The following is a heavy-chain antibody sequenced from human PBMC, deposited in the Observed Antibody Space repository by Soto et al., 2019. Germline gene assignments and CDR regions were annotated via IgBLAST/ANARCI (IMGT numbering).Heavy chain of an antibody. Sequence: SETLSLTCAVYGGSFSGYYWSWIRQPPGKGLEWIGEINHSGSTNYNPSLKSRVTISVDTSKNQFSLKLSFVTAADTAVYYCAREHDSSGYYPSYYFDYWGQGTLVTVSS. J-gene: IGHJ4*02. CDR2: INHSGST. CDR3: AREHDSSGYYPSYYFDY. V-gene: IGHV4-34*01. CDR1: GGSFSGYY. D-gene: IGHD3-22*01.